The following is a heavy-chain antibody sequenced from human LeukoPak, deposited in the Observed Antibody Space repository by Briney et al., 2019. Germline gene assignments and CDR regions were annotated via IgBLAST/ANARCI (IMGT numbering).Heavy chain of an antibody. Sequence: GGSLRLSCAASGFTFDDYAMHWVRQASGKGLEWVSHITWDGGSTHYADSVEGRFTISRDNSKNSLYLQMNSLRTEDTALYYCAKDNLVGAIGTSLFDYWGQGTLVTVSS. CDR2: ITWDGGST. CDR1: GFTFDDYA. D-gene: IGHD1-26*01. V-gene: IGHV3-43D*03. CDR3: AKDNLVGAIGTSLFDY. J-gene: IGHJ4*02.